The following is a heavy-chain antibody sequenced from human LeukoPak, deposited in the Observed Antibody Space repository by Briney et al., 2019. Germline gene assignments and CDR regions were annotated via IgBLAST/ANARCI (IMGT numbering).Heavy chain of an antibody. CDR3: ARSTSEACDI. CDR2: TSYDESNK. CDR1: GFTFSNYA. Sequence: GGSLRLSCAASGFTFSNYAMQWVRQAPGKGLEWVAVTSYDESNKYYADSVKGRFTISRDNSKNTLYMQMNSLRAEDTAVYYCARSTSEACDIWGQGTMVTVSS. D-gene: IGHD2-2*01. V-gene: IGHV3-30*04. J-gene: IGHJ3*02.